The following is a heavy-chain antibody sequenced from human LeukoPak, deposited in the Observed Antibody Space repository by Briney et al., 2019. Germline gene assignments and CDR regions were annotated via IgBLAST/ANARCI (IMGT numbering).Heavy chain of an antibody. CDR3: ARGRGVGRSAFDI. Sequence: SETLSLTCAVYGGSSSGYYWSWIRQPPGKGLEWIGEINHSGSTNYNPSLKSRVTISVDTSKNQLSLKLSSVTAADTAVYYCARGRGVGRSAFDIWGQGTMVTVSS. D-gene: IGHD3-10*01. V-gene: IGHV4-34*01. J-gene: IGHJ3*02. CDR1: GGSSSGYY. CDR2: INHSGST.